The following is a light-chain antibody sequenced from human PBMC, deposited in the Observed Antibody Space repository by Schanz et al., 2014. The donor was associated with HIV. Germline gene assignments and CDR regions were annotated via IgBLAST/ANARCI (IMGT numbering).Light chain of an antibody. J-gene: IGKJ4*01. Sequence: DIQMTQSPSSLSASVGDRVTITCQATQDISNYLNWYQQKPGKPPKLLIYDASNLETGLPSRFSGSGSGTDFSLSISSLQPDDSATYYCQQSYGIPLTFGGGTKLEIK. CDR1: QDISNY. CDR2: DAS. V-gene: IGKV1-39*01. CDR3: QQSYGIPLT.